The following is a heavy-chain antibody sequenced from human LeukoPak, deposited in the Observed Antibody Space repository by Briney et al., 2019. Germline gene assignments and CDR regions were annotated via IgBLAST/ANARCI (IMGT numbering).Heavy chain of an antibody. V-gene: IGHV3-64D*09. CDR2: IRSNGENT. CDR3: VKTRVGGGWYGYYLDY. J-gene: IGHJ4*02. CDR1: GFAFSSFP. Sequence: GGSLRLSCSASGFAFSSFPMHWVRQAPGKGLEYVSVIRSNGENTDYADSVKGRFTISRDNSRNTPYLHMSSLRPEDTAVYYCVKTRVGGGWYGYYLDYWGQGTLVTVSS. D-gene: IGHD6-19*01.